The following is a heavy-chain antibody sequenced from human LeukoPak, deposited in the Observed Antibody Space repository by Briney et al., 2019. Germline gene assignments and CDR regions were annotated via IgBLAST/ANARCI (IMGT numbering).Heavy chain of an antibody. D-gene: IGHD3-22*01. CDR1: GYSISSGYY. J-gene: IGHJ4*02. V-gene: IGHV4-38-2*02. CDR3: ARVLSGSNFDY. CDR2: IYHSGST. Sequence: SETLSLTCTVSGYSISSGYYWGWIRQPPGKGLEWIGSIYHSGSTCYNPSLNSRLTISVDKSKNQFSLRLSSVTAADTAVYYCARVLSGSNFDYWGQGTLVTVSS.